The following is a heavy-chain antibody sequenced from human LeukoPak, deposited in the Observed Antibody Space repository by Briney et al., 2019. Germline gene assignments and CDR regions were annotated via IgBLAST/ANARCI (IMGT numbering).Heavy chain of an antibody. CDR3: TITGGH. D-gene: IGHD1-20*01. CDR1: GFTFSRYW. V-gene: IGHV3-7*01. CDR2: LKDDGSDQ. Sequence: GGSLRLSCAASGFTFSRYWMSWVRQAPGKGLEWVANLKDDGSDQYYVESVKGRFTISRDNAKNSLYLQMNSLRGEDTAMYYCTITGGHWGQGTLVTVSS. J-gene: IGHJ4*02.